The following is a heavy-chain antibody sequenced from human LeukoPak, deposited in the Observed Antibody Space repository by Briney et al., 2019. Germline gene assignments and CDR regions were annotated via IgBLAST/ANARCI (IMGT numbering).Heavy chain of an antibody. D-gene: IGHD5-12*01. CDR2: INRDGTEK. V-gene: IGHV3-7*02. CDR3: ARGLFNGYDTALTPFDH. J-gene: IGHJ4*02. Sequence: GGSLRLSCATSGFNFSDSRMTWVRQAPGKGLQWVANINRDGTEKHFLDSVEGRFTISRDNSKNTLYLQMNSLRDEDTAVYFCARGLFNGYDTALTPFDHWGLGTLVTVSS. CDR1: GFNFSDSR.